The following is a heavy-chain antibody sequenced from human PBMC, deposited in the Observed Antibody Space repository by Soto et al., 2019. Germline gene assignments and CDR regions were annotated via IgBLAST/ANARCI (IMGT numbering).Heavy chain of an antibody. CDR1: GGSISSYY. J-gene: IGHJ4*02. V-gene: IGHV4-59*01. CDR2: IYYSGST. D-gene: IGHD3-16*01. Sequence: QVQLQESGPGLVKPSETLSLTCTVSGGSISSYYWSWIRQPPGKGLEWIGYIYYSGSTNYNPSLKSRVTISVDTSKNQFSLKLSSVTAADTAVYYCARSGSYYFDFVLWFDYWGQGTLVTVSS. CDR3: ARSGSYYFDFVLWFDY.